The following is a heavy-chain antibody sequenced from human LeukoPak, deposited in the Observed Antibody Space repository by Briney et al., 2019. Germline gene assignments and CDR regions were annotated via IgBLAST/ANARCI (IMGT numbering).Heavy chain of an antibody. CDR1: GFTFSSYA. CDR2: VTGSGGRT. Sequence: GGSLRLSCAASGFTFSSYAMSWVRQAPGKGLEWVSAVTGSGGRTYDADSVKGRFTISRDNSKNTLYLQMNSLRAEDTAVYYCAKDPYGDYSWFDPWGQGTLVTVSS. V-gene: IGHV3-23*01. J-gene: IGHJ5*02. D-gene: IGHD4-17*01. CDR3: AKDPYGDYSWFDP.